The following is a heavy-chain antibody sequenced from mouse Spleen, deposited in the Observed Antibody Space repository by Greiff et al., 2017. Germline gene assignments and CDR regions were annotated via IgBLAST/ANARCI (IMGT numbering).Heavy chain of an antibody. D-gene: IGHD1-1*01. CDR2: ISSGGSYT. V-gene: IGHV5-6-4*01. Sequence: EVKLMESGGGLVKPGGSLKLSCAASGFAFISYDMSWVRQTPEKRLEWVAYISSGGSYTYYPDSVKGRFTISRDNAKNTLYLQMSSLKSEDTAMYYCTRVLYGSSQGVFFDYWGQGTTLTVSS. CDR3: TRVLYGSSQGVFFDY. CDR1: GFAFISYD. J-gene: IGHJ2*01.